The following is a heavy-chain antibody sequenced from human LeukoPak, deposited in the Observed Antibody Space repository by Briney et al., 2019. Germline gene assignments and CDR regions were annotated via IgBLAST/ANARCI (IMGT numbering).Heavy chain of an antibody. CDR2: LRAYNGNT. CDR3: ARDLSITMDRRVSDY. V-gene: IGHV1-18*04. Sequence: ASVKVSFTASGYSFSGYFMHGVRQAAGQGLKWIGWLRAYNGNTTYAQKLQRRDTMTTVTSTSTAYMELRSMRSDDTAVYYCARDLSITMDRRVSDYWGQGTLVTVS. CDR1: GYSFSGYF. J-gene: IGHJ4*02. D-gene: IGHD3-10*01.